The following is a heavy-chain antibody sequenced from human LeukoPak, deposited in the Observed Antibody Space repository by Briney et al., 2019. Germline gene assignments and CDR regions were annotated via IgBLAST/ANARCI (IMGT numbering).Heavy chain of an antibody. CDR3: ARGWASSWYYFDF. V-gene: IGHV4-59*01. D-gene: IGHD2-2*01. CDR2: TYDSGSS. CDR1: GGSMRNYY. Sequence: SETLSLTCAVSGGSMRNYYWSWLRHPPGKGLEWIGYTYDSGSSSYNPSLRSRVSISIDTSKNQFSLNPSSVTAADTAVYYCARGWASSWYYFDFWGQGTLVTVSS. J-gene: IGHJ4*02.